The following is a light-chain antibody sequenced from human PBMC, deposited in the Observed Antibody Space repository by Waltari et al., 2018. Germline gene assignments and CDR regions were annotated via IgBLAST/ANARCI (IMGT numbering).Light chain of an antibody. Sequence: SSDLTQDPSLSVAFGQTVRITCQGDSLRRNYASWYQQRPGQAPILVLFGPDNRPSGIPDRFSGSTSGNTASLTITGAQAEDEADYYCHSRETFSTRLFGGGTRLTV. V-gene: IGLV3-19*01. CDR1: SLRRNY. CDR3: HSRETFSTRL. J-gene: IGLJ2*01. CDR2: GPD.